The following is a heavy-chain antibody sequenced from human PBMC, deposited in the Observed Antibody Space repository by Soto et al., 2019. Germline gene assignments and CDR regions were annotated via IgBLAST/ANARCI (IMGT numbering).Heavy chain of an antibody. CDR3: ARDVSSIAAGFGMDV. CDR2: IYHSGST. CDR1: GGSISSSNW. J-gene: IGHJ6*02. D-gene: IGHD6-6*01. V-gene: IGHV4-4*02. Sequence: KPSETLSLTCAVSGGSISSSNWWSWVRQPPGKGLEWIGEIYHSGSTNYNPSLKSRVTISVDKSKNQFSLKLSSVTAADTAVYYCARDVSSIAAGFGMDVWGQGTTVTVSS.